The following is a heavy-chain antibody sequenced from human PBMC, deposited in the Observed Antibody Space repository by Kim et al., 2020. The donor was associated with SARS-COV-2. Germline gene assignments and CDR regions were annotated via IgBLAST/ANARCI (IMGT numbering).Heavy chain of an antibody. J-gene: IGHJ3*02. CDR3: ARARITMIVVDAFDI. D-gene: IGHD3-22*01. CDR1: GGSISSGGYY. CDR2: IYYSGST. Sequence: SETLSLTCTVSGGSISSGGYYWSWIRQHPGKGLEWIGYIYYSGSTYYNPSLKSRVTISVDTSKNQFSLKLSSVTAADTAVYYCARARITMIVVDAFDIWGQGTMVTVSP. V-gene: IGHV4-31*03.